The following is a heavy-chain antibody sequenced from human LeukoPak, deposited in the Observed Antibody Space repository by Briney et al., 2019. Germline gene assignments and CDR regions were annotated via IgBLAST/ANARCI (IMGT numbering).Heavy chain of an antibody. CDR1: GGSFSGYY. CDR2: INHSGST. CDR3: ARGLKARYYYGSGSYASGRYYFDY. V-gene: IGHV4-34*01. J-gene: IGHJ4*02. D-gene: IGHD3-10*01. Sequence: SETLSLTCAVYGGSFSGYYWSWLRQPPGKGLEWIGEINHSGSTNYNPSLKSRVTISVDTSKNQFSLKLSSVTAADTAVYYCARGLKARYYYGSGSYASGRYYFDYWGQGTPVTVSS.